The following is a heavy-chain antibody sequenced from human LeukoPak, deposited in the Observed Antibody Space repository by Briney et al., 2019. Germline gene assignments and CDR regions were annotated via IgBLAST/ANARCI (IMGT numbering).Heavy chain of an antibody. CDR2: IYYSGST. J-gene: IGHJ6*03. D-gene: IGHD2-2*01. Sequence: SQTLSLTCTVSGGSISSGGHYWSWIRQHPGKGLEWIGCIYYSGSTNYNPSLKSRVTISVDTSKNQFSLKLSSVTAADTAVYYCARVVPAAMVYYYYYYMDVWGKGTTVTVSS. CDR1: GGSISSGGHY. CDR3: ARVVPAAMVYYYYYYMDV. V-gene: IGHV4-31*03.